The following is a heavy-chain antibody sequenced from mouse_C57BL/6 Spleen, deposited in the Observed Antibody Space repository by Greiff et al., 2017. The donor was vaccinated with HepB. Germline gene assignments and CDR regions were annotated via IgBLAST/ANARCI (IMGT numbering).Heavy chain of an antibody. CDR2: ISGGGGNT. Sequence: EVKLVESGGGLVKPGGSLKLSCAASGFTFSSYTMSWVRQTPEKRLEWVATISGGGGNTYYPDSVKGRFTISRDNAKNTLYLQMSSLRSEDTALYYCARQNYSNFSYYFDYWGQGTTLTVSS. CDR3: ARQNYSNFSYYFDY. CDR1: GFTFSSYT. D-gene: IGHD2-5*01. V-gene: IGHV5-9*01. J-gene: IGHJ2*01.